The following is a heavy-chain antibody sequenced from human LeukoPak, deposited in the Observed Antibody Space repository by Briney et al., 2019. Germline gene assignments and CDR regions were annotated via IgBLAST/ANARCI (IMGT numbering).Heavy chain of an antibody. V-gene: IGHV4-61*05. Sequence: SETLSLTCTVSGGSIISGDYYWGWIRQPPGKGLEWIGYIYYSGSTNYNPSLKSRVTISVDTSKNQFSLKLSSVTAADTAVYYCARHGTYYYDSSGFTADYWGQGTLVTVSS. J-gene: IGHJ4*02. CDR2: IYYSGST. CDR1: GGSIISGDYY. D-gene: IGHD3-22*01. CDR3: ARHGTYYYDSSGFTADY.